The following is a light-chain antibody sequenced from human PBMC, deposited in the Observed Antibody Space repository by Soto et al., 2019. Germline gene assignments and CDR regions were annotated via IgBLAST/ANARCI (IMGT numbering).Light chain of an antibody. CDR3: TSHTTTSPPVL. CDR1: SSDVGAFNF. V-gene: IGLV2-14*03. J-gene: IGLJ2*01. CDR2: DVR. Sequence: QSALTQPASVSGSPGQSMTISCTGTSSDVGAFNFVSWYQQHPGKAPKLMIYDVRHRPSGVSDRFSGSKSANTASLTIYGLQAEDEADYYCTSHTTTSPPVLFGGGTKLTVL.